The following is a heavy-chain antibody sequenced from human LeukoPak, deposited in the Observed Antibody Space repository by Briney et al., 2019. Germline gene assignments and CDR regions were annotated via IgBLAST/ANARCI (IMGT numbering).Heavy chain of an antibody. Sequence: GGSLRLSCAASGFTFSSYAMSWVRQAPGKGLEWVSAISGSGGSTYYADSVKGRFTISRDNSKNTLYLQMNSLRAEDTAVYYCARGLDCSSTRCPYKDYYYYYYMDVWGKGTTVTVSS. CDR2: ISGSGGST. J-gene: IGHJ6*03. D-gene: IGHD2-2*01. V-gene: IGHV3-23*01. CDR1: GFTFSSYA. CDR3: ARGLDCSSTRCPYKDYYYYYYMDV.